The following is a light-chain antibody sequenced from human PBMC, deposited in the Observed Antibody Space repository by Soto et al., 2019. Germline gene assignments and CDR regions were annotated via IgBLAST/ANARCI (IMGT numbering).Light chain of an antibody. CDR2: GVS. CDR1: SSDVGSYDY. V-gene: IGLV2-14*01. J-gene: IGLJ2*01. Sequence: QSALTQPAFVSGSPGQSITISCTGTSSDVGSYDYVSWYQQYPGKAPKLMIYGVSNRPSGVSNRFSGSKSGNTASLTVSGLQAEDEADYYCSSYRSSNTRVVFGGGTKLTVL. CDR3: SSYRSSNTRVV.